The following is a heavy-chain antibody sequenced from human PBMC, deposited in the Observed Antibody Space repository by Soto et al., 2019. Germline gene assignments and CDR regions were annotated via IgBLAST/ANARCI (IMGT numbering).Heavy chain of an antibody. CDR1: GFTVSGKKY. D-gene: IGHD1-26*01. Sequence: PGGSLRLSCAASGFTVSGKKYLAWVRQAPGKGLEWVSALYDVDGTFYADSVKGRFTTSGDSSRSTVYLELNNLSAEDTAVYHCAKNQGVELVPLATVDWFDPWGQGSVVTVSS. CDR3: AKNQGVELVPLATVDWFDP. V-gene: IGHV3-53*01. CDR2: LYDVDGT. J-gene: IGHJ5*02.